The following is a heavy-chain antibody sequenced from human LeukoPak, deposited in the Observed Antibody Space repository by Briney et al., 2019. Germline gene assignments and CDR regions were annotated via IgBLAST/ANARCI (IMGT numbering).Heavy chain of an antibody. Sequence: PGGSLRLSCTASGFIFSSFWMAWVRQAPGKGLEWVSSISSSSSYIYYADSVKGRFTISRDNAKNSLYLQMNSLRAEDTAVYYCATSCITGTTGCYWGQGTLVTVSS. CDR2: ISSSSSYI. J-gene: IGHJ4*02. CDR1: GFIFSSFW. V-gene: IGHV3-21*01. CDR3: ATSCITGTTGCY. D-gene: IGHD1-7*01.